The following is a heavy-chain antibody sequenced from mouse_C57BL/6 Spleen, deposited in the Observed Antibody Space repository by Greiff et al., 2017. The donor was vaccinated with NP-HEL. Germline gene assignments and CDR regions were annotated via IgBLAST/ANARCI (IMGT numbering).Heavy chain of an antibody. CDR1: GFTFSDYY. D-gene: IGHD2-5*01. J-gene: IGHJ4*01. CDR3: ARDKPYYSNYDAMDY. Sequence: EVQLVESEGGLVQPGSSMKLSCTASGFTFSDYYMAWVRQVPEKGLEWVANINYDGSSTYYLDSLKSRFIISRDNAKNILYLQMSSLKSEDTATYYCARDKPYYSNYDAMDYWGQGTSVTVSS. V-gene: IGHV5-16*01. CDR2: INYDGSST.